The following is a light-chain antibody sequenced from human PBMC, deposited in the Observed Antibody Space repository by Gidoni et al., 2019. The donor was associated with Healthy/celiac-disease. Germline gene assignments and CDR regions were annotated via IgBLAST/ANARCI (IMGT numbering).Light chain of an antibody. V-gene: IGKV3-11*01. Sequence: EIVLTQSPATLSLSPGERATLSCRASQSVSSSLAWYQQKPGQAPRLLIYDASNRATGIPARFSGSGSGTDFTLTISSLEPEAFAVYYCQQRSNWPPLTFGQGTKVEIK. CDR3: QQRSNWPPLT. CDR2: DAS. J-gene: IGKJ1*01. CDR1: QSVSSS.